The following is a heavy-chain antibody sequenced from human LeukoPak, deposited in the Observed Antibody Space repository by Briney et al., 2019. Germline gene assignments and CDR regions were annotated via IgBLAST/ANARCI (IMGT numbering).Heavy chain of an antibody. J-gene: IGHJ4*02. CDR3: ATPPITMVRGVIAGH. Sequence: GESLKISCKGSGYSFTSYWIGWVRQMPGKGLEWMGIIYPGDSDTRYSPSFQGQVTISADESISTAYLQWSSLKASDTAMYYCATPPITMVRGVIAGHWGQGTLVTVSS. CDR2: IYPGDSDT. CDR1: GYSFTSYW. D-gene: IGHD3-10*01. V-gene: IGHV5-51*01.